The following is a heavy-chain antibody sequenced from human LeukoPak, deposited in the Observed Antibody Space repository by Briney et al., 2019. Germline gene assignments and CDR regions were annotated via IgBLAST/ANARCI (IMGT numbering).Heavy chain of an antibody. Sequence: PGGSLTLSCAASGFTFSRYWMSWVRQAPGKGLEWVANIKQDGSEKYYVDSVKGRFTISRDNAKNSLSLQMNSLRAEDTAVYYCARYVDQTYYYYDMDVWGKGTTVTVSS. CDR3: ARYVDQTYYYYDMDV. CDR1: GFTFSRYW. CDR2: IKQDGSEK. D-gene: IGHD2-2*01. J-gene: IGHJ6*03. V-gene: IGHV3-7*01.